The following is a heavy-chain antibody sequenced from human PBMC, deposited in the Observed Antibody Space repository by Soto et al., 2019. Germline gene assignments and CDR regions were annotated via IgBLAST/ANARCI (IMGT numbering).Heavy chain of an antibody. CDR1: GFTFNSNA. Sequence: QVQLVESGGRVVQPGRSLRLSCAASGFTFNSNALHWVRQAPGKGLGWGAVLSFVGGVTFFGDSVKGRFTISRDISENTLYLQMNSLRAEDTAVYYCARDHDNRSWYGYLDYWGQGTLVTVSS. J-gene: IGHJ4*02. V-gene: IGHV3-33*05. CDR2: LSFVGGVT. CDR3: ARDHDNRSWYGYLDY. D-gene: IGHD6-13*01.